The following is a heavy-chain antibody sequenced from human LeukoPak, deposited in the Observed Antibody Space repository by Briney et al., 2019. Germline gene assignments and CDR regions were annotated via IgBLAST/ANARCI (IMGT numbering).Heavy chain of an antibody. CDR2: IYYSGST. V-gene: IGHV4-30-4*01. CDR3: ARDRYECSGGICSPYNWFDP. D-gene: IGHD2-15*01. CDR1: GGSISSSDYY. Sequence: PSQTLSLTCTVSGGSISSSDYYWSWIRQPPGTGLEWIGYIYYSGSTYSNPSLKSRVTISIDTSKNQFLLKLSSVTAADTAVYYCARDRYECSGGICSPYNWFDPWGQGTLATVSS. J-gene: IGHJ5*02.